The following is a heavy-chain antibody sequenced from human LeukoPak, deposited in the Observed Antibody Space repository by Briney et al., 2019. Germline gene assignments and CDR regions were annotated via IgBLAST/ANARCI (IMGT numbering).Heavy chain of an antibody. CDR2: ISSSSSYI. D-gene: IGHD2-2*02. CDR3: ARDWWGAPRGIVVVPAAIRTGLDV. CDR1: GFTFSSYS. V-gene: IGHV3-21*01. J-gene: IGHJ6*04. Sequence: PGGSLRLSCAASGFTFSSYSMSWVRQAPGKGLEWVSSISSSSSYIYYADSVKGRFTISRDNAKNSLYLQMNSLRAEDTAVYYCARDWWGAPRGIVVVPAAIRTGLDVWGKGTTVTVSS.